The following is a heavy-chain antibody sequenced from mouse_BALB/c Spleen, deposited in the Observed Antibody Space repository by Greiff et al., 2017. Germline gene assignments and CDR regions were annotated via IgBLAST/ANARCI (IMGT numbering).Heavy chain of an antibody. V-gene: IGHV5-6*02. Sequence: DVKLVESGGDLVKPGGSLKLSCAASGFTFSSYGMSWVRQTPDKRLEWVATISSGGSYTYYPDSVKGRFTISRDNAKNTLYLQMSSLKSEDTAMYYCARHNSRDYFDYWGQGTTLTVSS. CDR2: ISSGGSYT. D-gene: IGHD1-1*01. CDR1: GFTFSSYG. J-gene: IGHJ2*01. CDR3: ARHNSRDYFDY.